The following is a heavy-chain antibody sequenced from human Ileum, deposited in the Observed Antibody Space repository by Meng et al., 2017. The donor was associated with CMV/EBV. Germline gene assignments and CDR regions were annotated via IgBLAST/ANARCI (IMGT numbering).Heavy chain of an antibody. CDR2: ISSSGGRT. CDR3: AKDMLGLYGFDC. D-gene: IGHD5-18*01. J-gene: IGHJ4*02. V-gene: IGHV3-23*01. Sequence: CAASGFTFNSYAMSWVRQAPGKGLEWVSGISSSGGRTYYADSVQGRFTISRDDSKTTLYLQMNSLRVEDTAVYYCAKDMLGLYGFDCWGQGTLVTVSS. CDR1: GFTFNSYA.